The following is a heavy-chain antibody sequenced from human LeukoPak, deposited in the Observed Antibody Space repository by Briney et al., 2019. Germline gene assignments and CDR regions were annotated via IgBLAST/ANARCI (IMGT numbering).Heavy chain of an antibody. CDR2: INHSGST. CDR3: ARARGRSTSGPDY. J-gene: IGHJ4*02. D-gene: IGHD2-2*01. V-gene: IGHV4-34*01. CDR1: GGSFSGYY. Sequence: SETLSLTCAVYGGSFSGYYWSWIRQPPGKGLEWIGEINHSGSTNYNPSLKSRVTISVDTSKNQFSLKLGSVTAADTAVYYCARARGRSTSGPDYWGQGTLVTVSS.